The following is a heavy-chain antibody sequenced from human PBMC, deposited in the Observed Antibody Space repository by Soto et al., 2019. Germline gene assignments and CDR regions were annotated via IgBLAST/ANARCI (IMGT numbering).Heavy chain of an antibody. J-gene: IGHJ4*02. CDR2: IYYSGST. V-gene: IGHV4-59*01. CDR1: GGSISSYS. D-gene: IGHD2-15*01. CDR3: ARVQPGSSGGSCTH. Sequence: QVQLQESGPGLVKPSETLSLTCTVSGGSISSYSWSWLRQPPGKGLEWIGYIYYSGSTNYNPSLKSRVTISVDTSKNQFSLKLSSVTAADTAVYYCARVQPGSSGGSCTHWGQGPLVTVSS.